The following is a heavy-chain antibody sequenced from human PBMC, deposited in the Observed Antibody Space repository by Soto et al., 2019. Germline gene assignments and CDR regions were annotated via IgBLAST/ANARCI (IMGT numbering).Heavy chain of an antibody. J-gene: IGHJ4*02. V-gene: IGHV3-23*01. CDR3: AGQRDLSGWLAWY. CDR1: GFTFSSYA. Sequence: EVQLLESGGGLVQPGGSLRLSCAASGFTFSSYAMSWVRQAPGKGLEWVSAISGSGGSTYYADSVKGRFTISRDNSKNTLYLQTNSLRAEDTAVYYCAGQRDLSGWLAWYWGQGTLVTVSS. CDR2: ISGSGGST. D-gene: IGHD6-19*01.